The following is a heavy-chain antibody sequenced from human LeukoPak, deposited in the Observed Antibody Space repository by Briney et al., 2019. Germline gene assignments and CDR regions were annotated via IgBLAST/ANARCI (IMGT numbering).Heavy chain of an antibody. CDR3: ARGTAAAAYNWFDP. J-gene: IGHJ5*02. CDR1: GYSISSGYY. CDR2: IYHSGST. D-gene: IGHD6-13*01. V-gene: IGHV4-38-2*02. Sequence: SETLSLTCTVSGYSISSGYYWGWIRQPPGKGLEWIGSIYHSGSTNYNPSLKSRVTISVDTSKNQFSLKLSSVTAADTAVYYCARGTAAAAYNWFDPWGQGTLVTVSS.